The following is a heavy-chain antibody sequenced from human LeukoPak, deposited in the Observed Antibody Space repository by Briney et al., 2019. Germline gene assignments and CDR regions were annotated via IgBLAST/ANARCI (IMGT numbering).Heavy chain of an antibody. CDR1: GFTFSSYA. CDR3: AKDKSREYSSGWYYFDY. V-gene: IGHV3-23*01. D-gene: IGHD6-19*01. Sequence: GGSLRLSCAASGFTFSSYAMSWVRQAPGKGLEWVSDISGSGASTYYADSVKGRFTISRDNSKNTLYLQMNSLRAEDTAVYYCAKDKSREYSSGWYYFDYWGQGTLVTVSS. CDR2: ISGSGAST. J-gene: IGHJ4*02.